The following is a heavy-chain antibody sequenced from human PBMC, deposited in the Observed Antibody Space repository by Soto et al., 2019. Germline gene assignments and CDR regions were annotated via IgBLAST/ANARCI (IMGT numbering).Heavy chain of an antibody. Sequence: QVHLVQSGAEVKKPGASVKVSCEASGYTFTSSDINWVRQATGQGLEWMGYMNPNSGNTGYAQDFQGRFTMTWNTPKSQAYRKLPGRKSDDPPVYYCARGSGGDGPWGQEPLFTASS. CDR3: ARGSGGDGP. CDR1: GYTFTSSD. V-gene: IGHV1-8*01. D-gene: IGHD3-16*01. CDR2: MNPNSGNT. J-gene: IGHJ5*02.